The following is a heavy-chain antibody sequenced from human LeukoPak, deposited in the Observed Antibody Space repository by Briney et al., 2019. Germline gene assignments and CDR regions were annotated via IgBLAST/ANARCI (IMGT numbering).Heavy chain of an antibody. Sequence: SQTLSLTCALSGDTFSSNSAAWNWIRQSPSRGLEWLGRTCYRSNWHNDYAVSVKSRITINSDTSKNQFSLQLNSVTPEDTAVYYCARGSAFDMWGQGTMVTVSS. V-gene: IGHV6-1*01. CDR2: TCYRSNWHN. CDR3: ARGSAFDM. J-gene: IGHJ3*02. CDR1: GDTFSSNSAA.